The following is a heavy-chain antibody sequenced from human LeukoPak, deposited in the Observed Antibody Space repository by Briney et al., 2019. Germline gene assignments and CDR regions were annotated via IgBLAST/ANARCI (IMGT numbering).Heavy chain of an antibody. CDR1: GFTFSSYA. V-gene: IGHV3-30*01. CDR2: ISYDGSNK. Sequence: GGSLRLSCAASGFTFSSYAMHWVRQAPGKGLEWVAFISYDGSNKYYADSVKGRFTISRDNSKNTLYLQMNSLRAEDTAVYYCAREGDYGGNSDAFDIWGQGTMVTVCS. J-gene: IGHJ3*02. CDR3: AREGDYGGNSDAFDI. D-gene: IGHD4-23*01.